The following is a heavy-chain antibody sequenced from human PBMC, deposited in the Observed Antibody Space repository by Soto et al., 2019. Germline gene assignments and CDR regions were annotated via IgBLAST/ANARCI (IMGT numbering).Heavy chain of an antibody. J-gene: IGHJ4*02. V-gene: IGHV4-39*01. Sequence: QLQLQESGQGLVKSSETLSLICTVSGGSFSSSAYYWGWIRQPPGKGLEWIGNIYYSGSTYYNSSLKSRVTMPVDTSRNRFSLRLSSVTAADTAVYYCARLAVMTSRGGFDFWGQGTLVTVSP. CDR1: GGSFSSSAYY. CDR3: ARLAVMTSRGGFDF. D-gene: IGHD3-10*01. CDR2: IYYSGST.